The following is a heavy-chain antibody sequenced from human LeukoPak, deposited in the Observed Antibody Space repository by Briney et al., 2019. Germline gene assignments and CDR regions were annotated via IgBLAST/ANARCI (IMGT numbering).Heavy chain of an antibody. V-gene: IGHV1-69*13. D-gene: IGHD1-1*01. CDR3: AREERARPFYGI. CDR2: IIPIFGTA. J-gene: IGHJ3*02. Sequence: ASVKVSCKASGGTFSSYAISWVRQAPGQGLEWMGGIIPIFGTANYAQKFQGRVTITADESTSTAHMELSSLRSEDTAVYYCAREERARPFYGIWGQGTMVTVSS. CDR1: GGTFSSYA.